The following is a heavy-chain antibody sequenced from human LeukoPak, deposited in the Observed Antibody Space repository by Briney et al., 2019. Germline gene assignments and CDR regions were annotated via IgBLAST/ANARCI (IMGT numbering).Heavy chain of an antibody. CDR1: GYTFTGYY. D-gene: IGHD2-8*01. Sequence: GASVKVSCKASGYTFTGYYMHWVRQAPGQGLEWMGWINPNSGGTNYAQKFQGRVTMTRDTSISTAYMELSSLTSDDTAVYFCARSAEHCNNGVCFTDYYMDVWGKGTTVTVSS. V-gene: IGHV1-2*02. CDR3: ARSAEHCNNGVCFTDYYMDV. CDR2: INPNSGGT. J-gene: IGHJ6*03.